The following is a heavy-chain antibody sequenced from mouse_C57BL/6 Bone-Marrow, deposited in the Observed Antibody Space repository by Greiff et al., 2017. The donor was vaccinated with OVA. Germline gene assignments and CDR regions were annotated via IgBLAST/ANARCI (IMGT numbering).Heavy chain of an antibody. V-gene: IGHV5-4*01. CDR1: GFTFSSYA. CDR2: ISDGGSYT. J-gene: IGHJ2*01. Sequence: EVQLQESGGGLVKPGGSLKLSCAASGFTFSSYAMSWVRQTPEKRLEWVATISDGGSYTYYPDNVKGRFTISRDNAKNNLYLQMSHLKSEDTAMYYCARDRAYPYYFDYWGQGTTLTVSS. D-gene: IGHD3-1*01. CDR3: ARDRAYPYYFDY.